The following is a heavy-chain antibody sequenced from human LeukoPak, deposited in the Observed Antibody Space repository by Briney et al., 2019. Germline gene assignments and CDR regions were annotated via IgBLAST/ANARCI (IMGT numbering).Heavy chain of an antibody. D-gene: IGHD2-21*02. V-gene: IGHV3-9*01. Sequence: GGSLRLSCAASGFTFDDYAMHWVRQAPGKGLEWVSGISWNSGSIGYADSVKGRFTISRDNAKNSLYLQMNSLRAEDTALYYCAKGGLGVTALSTYYGMDVWGQGTTVTVSS. CDR2: ISWNSGSI. CDR1: GFTFDDYA. J-gene: IGHJ6*02. CDR3: AKGGLGVTALSTYYGMDV.